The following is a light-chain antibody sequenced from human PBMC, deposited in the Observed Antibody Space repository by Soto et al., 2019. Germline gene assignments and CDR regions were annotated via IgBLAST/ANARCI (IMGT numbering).Light chain of an antibody. Sequence: QSALTQPASVSGSPGQSITISCTGTSTDVGGYDHVSWYQNHPGKAPKLVIYDVSLRPSWVSNRFSGSKSGSTASLTISGLQPEDEADYHCSSYTSTSTPVVFGGGTKLTVL. CDR1: STDVGGYDH. CDR3: SSYTSTSTPVV. CDR2: DVS. V-gene: IGLV2-14*03. J-gene: IGLJ2*01.